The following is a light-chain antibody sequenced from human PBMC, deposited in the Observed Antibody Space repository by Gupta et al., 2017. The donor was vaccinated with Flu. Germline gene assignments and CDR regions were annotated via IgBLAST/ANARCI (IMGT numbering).Light chain of an antibody. Sequence: ERVSITCRASQVVTSHVNWYQQRPGEAPRLLISSASSLQPGVPSRFRGSGSGTQFTLTISGLQPEDFATYYCQQTFNAPPWTFGQGTKVNIK. CDR3: QQTFNAPPWT. J-gene: IGKJ1*01. CDR1: QVVTSH. V-gene: IGKV1-39*01. CDR2: SAS.